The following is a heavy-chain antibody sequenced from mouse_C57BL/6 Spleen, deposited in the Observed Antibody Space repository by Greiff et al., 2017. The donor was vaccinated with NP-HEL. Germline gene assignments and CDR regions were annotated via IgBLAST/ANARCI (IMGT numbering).Heavy chain of an antibody. Sequence: VQLKQSGPGLVKPSQSLSLTCSVTGYSITSGYYWNWIRQFPGNKLEWMGYISYDGSNNYNPSLKNRISITRDTSKNQFFLKLKSVTTEDTATYYCAREVYDGYYGSAWFAYWGQGTLVTVSA. CDR3: AREVYDGYYGSAWFAY. J-gene: IGHJ3*01. CDR2: ISYDGSN. D-gene: IGHD2-3*01. CDR1: GYSITSGYY. V-gene: IGHV3-6*01.